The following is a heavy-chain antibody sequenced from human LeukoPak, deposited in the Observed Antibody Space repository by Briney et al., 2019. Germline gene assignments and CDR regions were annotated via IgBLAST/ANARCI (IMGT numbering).Heavy chain of an antibody. CDR3: ARGGSSVLVDAKNWFDP. CDR2: IIPIFGTA. J-gene: IGHJ5*02. CDR1: GGTFSSYA. V-gene: IGHV1-69*05. Sequence: SVKVSCKASGGTFSSYAISWVRQAPGQGLEWMGGIIPIFGTANYAQKFQGRVTITTDESTSTAYMELSSLRSEDTAVYYCARGGSSVLVDAKNWFDPWGQGTLVTVSS. D-gene: IGHD6-6*01.